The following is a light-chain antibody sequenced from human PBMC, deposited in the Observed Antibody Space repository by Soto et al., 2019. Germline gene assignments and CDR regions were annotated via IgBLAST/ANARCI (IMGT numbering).Light chain of an antibody. CDR1: SSNIGSNY. J-gene: IGLJ3*02. Sequence: QSVLTQPPSASGTPGQRVTISCSGSSSNIGSNYVYWYQQLPGTAPKLLIYRNNQRPSGVPDRFSGSKSGTSASLAITGLQAEDEADYYCQSYDSSLSVWVFGGGTKLTVL. V-gene: IGLV1-47*01. CDR3: QSYDSSLSVWV. CDR2: RNN.